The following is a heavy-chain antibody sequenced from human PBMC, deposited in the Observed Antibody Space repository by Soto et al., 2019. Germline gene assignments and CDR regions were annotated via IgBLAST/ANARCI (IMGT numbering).Heavy chain of an antibody. V-gene: IGHV3-23*01. J-gene: IGHJ5*02. CDR1: GFTLQNYA. D-gene: IGHD3-10*01. CDR2: LIGGHYGT. CDR3: AKGKSTGDIDWFDP. Sequence: GGSLRLSCTASGFTLQNYAMAWVRRAPGKGLEWVSTLIGGHYGTAYSYSVKGRFTVSRDNSKNCLYLQMNSLGVEDTAMYFCAKGKSTGDIDWFDPWGQGSLVTVSS.